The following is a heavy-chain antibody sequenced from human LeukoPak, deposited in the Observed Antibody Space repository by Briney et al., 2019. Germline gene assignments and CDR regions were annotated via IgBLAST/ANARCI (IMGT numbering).Heavy chain of an antibody. D-gene: IGHD4-17*01. Sequence: ASVKVSCKASGGTFISYAISWVRQAPGQGLEWMGGIIPIFGTANYAQKFQGRVTITTDESTSTAYMELSSLRAEDSAVYYFARVPTTVTTWFDYWGQGTLVTVSS. CDR3: ARVPTTVTTWFDY. CDR1: GGTFISYA. J-gene: IGHJ4*02. CDR2: IIPIFGTA. V-gene: IGHV1-69*05.